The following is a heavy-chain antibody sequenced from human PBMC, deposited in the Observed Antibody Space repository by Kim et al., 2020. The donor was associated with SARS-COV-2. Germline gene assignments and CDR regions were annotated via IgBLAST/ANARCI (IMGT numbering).Heavy chain of an antibody. Sequence: ASVKVSCEASGYTFSNYDINWVRQATGQGLEWMGWMNPNSGNTGYAQTFQGRVTMTRHSSISTPYMNLTGLGAEDTAVYFCARGPYCGSSFSCPYFFDYW. CDR3: ARGPYCGSSFSCPYFFDY. J-gene: IGHJ4*01. V-gene: IGHV1-8*01. CDR1: GYTFSNYD. CDR2: MNPNSGNT. D-gene: IGHD2-2*01.